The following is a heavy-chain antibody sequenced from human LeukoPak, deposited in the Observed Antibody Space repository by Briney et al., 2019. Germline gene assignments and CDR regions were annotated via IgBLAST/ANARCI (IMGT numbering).Heavy chain of an antibody. V-gene: IGHV1-2*06. J-gene: IGHJ4*02. Sequence: ASVKVSCKASGYTFTGYYMHWVRQAPGQGLEWMGRINPNSGGTNYARKFQGRVTMTRDTSISTAYMELSRLRSDDTAVYYCARDVFSGYSCGGGDCYPDYWGQGTLVTVSS. CDR3: ARDVFSGYSCGGGDCYPDY. CDR1: GYTFTGYY. D-gene: IGHD2-21*02. CDR2: INPNSGGT.